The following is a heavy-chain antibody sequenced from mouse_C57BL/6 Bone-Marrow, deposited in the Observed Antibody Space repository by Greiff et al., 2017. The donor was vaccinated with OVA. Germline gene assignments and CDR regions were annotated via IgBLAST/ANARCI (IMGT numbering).Heavy chain of an antibody. CDR3: ATMIYYDYEGYAMDY. J-gene: IGHJ4*01. Sequence: QVQLQQPGAELVMPGASVKLSCKASGYTFTSYWMHWVKQRPGQGLEWIGEIDPSDSYTNYNQKFKGQSTLTVDKSSSTAYMQLSSLTSEDSAVYYCATMIYYDYEGYAMDYWGQGTSVTVSS. CDR2: IDPSDSYT. CDR1: GYTFTSYW. V-gene: IGHV1-69*01. D-gene: IGHD2-4*01.